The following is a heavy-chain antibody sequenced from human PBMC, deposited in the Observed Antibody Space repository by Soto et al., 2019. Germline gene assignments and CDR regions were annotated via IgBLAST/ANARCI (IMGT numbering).Heavy chain of an antibody. J-gene: IGHJ4*02. CDR3: ACRGYYDSSGYYQYFDY. V-gene: IGHV4-31*03. CDR1: GGSISSGGYY. D-gene: IGHD3-22*01. CDR2: IYYSGST. Sequence: SETLSLTCTVSGGSISSGGYYWSWIRQHPGKGLEWIGYIYYSGSTYYNPSLKSRVTISVDTSKNQFSLKLSSVTAADTAVYYCACRGYYDSSGYYQYFDYWAREPWSPSPQ.